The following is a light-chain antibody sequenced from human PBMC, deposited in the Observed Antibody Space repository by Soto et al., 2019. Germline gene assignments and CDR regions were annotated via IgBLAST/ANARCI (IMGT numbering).Light chain of an antibody. V-gene: IGKV1-39*01. CDR3: HQSDYIPT. Sequence: IQLPLSPSSLSATERDRCTITCRASQGISSYLGWYQQKPGKAPNLLIYDASTLQSGVPSRFSGSGSGTDFTLTICCLQREDFPTYYCHQSDYIPTFGQVAMVDIK. J-gene: IGKJ1*01. CDR2: DAS. CDR1: QGISSY.